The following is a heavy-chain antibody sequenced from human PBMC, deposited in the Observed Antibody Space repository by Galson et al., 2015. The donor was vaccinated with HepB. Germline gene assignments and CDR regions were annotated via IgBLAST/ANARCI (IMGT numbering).Heavy chain of an antibody. Sequence: SLRLSCAGSGFTFSSYGLHWVRQAPGKGLEWVALISYDGTDKNRADSVKGRFAISRDDSLNTLYLQMNSLRPEDTAVYYCAKPGGSHGFYDSLHMWGQGTMVTVSS. D-gene: IGHD1-26*01. V-gene: IGHV3-30*18. CDR1: GFTFSSYG. CDR2: ISYDGTDK. CDR3: AKPGGSHGFYDSLHM. J-gene: IGHJ3*02.